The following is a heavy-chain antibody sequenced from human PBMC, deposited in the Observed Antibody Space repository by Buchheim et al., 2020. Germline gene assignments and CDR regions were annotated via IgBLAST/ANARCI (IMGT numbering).Heavy chain of an antibody. Sequence: EVQLVESGGGLVQPGGSLRLSCAASGFTFSSYWMSWVRQAPGKGLEWVANIKQDGSEKYYVDSVKGRFTISRDNAKNSLYLQMNSLRAEDTAVYYCARDGGGINYDFWSGYITYYYGMDVWGQGTT. V-gene: IGHV3-7*01. CDR1: GFTFSSYW. D-gene: IGHD3-3*01. CDR3: ARDGGGINYDFWSGYITYYYGMDV. J-gene: IGHJ6*02. CDR2: IKQDGSEK.